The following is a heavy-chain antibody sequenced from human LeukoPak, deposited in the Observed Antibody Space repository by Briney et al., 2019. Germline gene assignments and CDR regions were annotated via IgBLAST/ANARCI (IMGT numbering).Heavy chain of an antibody. Sequence: GGSLRLSCAASGFTFSSYSMNWVRQAPGKGLEWVSSISSSSSYIYYADSVKGRFTISRDNAKNSLYLQMNSLRAEDTAVYYCARASSSSVRFDYWGQGTLVTVSS. V-gene: IGHV3-21*01. J-gene: IGHJ4*02. CDR1: GFTFSSYS. D-gene: IGHD6-6*01. CDR2: ISSSSSYI. CDR3: ARASSSSVRFDY.